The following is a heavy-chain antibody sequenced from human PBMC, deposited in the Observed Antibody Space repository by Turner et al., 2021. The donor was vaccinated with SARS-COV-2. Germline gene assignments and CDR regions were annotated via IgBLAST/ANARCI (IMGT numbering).Heavy chain of an antibody. Sequence: QVQLVELGGGVVQPGRSLRLSCAASGFTFSSYVMHWVRQAPGKGLGVVAVISYDGSNKYYADSVKGRFTISRDNSKNTLYLQMNSLRAEDTAVYYCARVRSGNYHPRMGFDPWGQGTLVTVSS. D-gene: IGHD1-26*01. V-gene: IGHV3-30-3*01. CDR1: GFTFSSYV. J-gene: IGHJ5*02. CDR2: ISYDGSNK. CDR3: ARVRSGNYHPRMGFDP.